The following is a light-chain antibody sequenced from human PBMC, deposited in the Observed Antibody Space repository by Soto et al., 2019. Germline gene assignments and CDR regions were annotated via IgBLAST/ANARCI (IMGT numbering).Light chain of an antibody. Sequence: DIQMTQSPSTLSASVRDRVTITCRASQSISSWLAWYQQKPGKAPKLLIYDASSLESGVPSRFSGSGSDTEFTLTINTLQPDDFATYHCQQYNRYSLTFGGGTKVEIK. CDR1: QSISSW. CDR2: DAS. CDR3: QQYNRYSLT. J-gene: IGKJ4*01. V-gene: IGKV1-5*01.